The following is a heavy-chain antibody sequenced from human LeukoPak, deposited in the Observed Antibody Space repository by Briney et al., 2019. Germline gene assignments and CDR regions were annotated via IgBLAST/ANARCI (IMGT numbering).Heavy chain of an antibody. J-gene: IGHJ4*02. CDR1: GFTFSSYA. V-gene: IGHV3-23*01. D-gene: IGHD6-13*01. CDR3: TRPGGAVAGTQFDY. Sequence: PGGSLRLSCAASGFTFSSYAMYWVRQAPGKGLEWVSAISGSGGSTYYADSVKGRFTITRDNSKNTLYLQMNSLRAEDTAVYYCTRPGGAVAGTQFDYWGQGTLVTVSS. CDR2: ISGSGGST.